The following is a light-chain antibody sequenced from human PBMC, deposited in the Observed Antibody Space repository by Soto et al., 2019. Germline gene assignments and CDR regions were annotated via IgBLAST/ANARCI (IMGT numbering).Light chain of an antibody. Sequence: DIQMTQSPSTLSASVGDRVTITCRASQSISNWLAWYQQRPGKAPKLLIYMASRLEGGVASRFSGSGSGTEFTLTISSLQPDDFATYYCHQYNTYSRTFGQGTKVEIK. CDR3: HQYNTYSRT. CDR1: QSISNW. J-gene: IGKJ1*01. CDR2: MAS. V-gene: IGKV1-5*03.